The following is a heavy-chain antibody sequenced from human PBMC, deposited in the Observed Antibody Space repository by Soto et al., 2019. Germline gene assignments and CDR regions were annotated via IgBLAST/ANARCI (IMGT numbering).Heavy chain of an antibody. V-gene: IGHV4-30-2*01. Sequence: QLQLQESGSGLVKPSQTLSLTCAVSGGSISSGGYSWSWIRQPPGKGLEWIGYIYHSGSTYYNPSLKSRVTISVDRSKNQFSLKLSSVTAADTAVYYCARGKHQLVRMTAFDIWGQGTMVTVSS. D-gene: IGHD6-13*01. J-gene: IGHJ3*02. CDR3: ARGKHQLVRMTAFDI. CDR2: IYHSGST. CDR1: GGSISSGGYS.